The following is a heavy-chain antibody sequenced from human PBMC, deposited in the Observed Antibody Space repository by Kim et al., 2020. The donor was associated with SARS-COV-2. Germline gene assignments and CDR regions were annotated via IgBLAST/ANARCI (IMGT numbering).Heavy chain of an antibody. Sequence: SETLSLTCAASGGSFSSSKWWSWLRQAPGKGLEWIGEISLSGSTNYNPSLKSRVTISIDKSKNQLSLRLDSVAAADTAVYYCARGSGYDGFTPYAMDVWG. V-gene: IGHV4-4*02. CDR1: GGSFSSSKW. D-gene: IGHD5-18*01. J-gene: IGHJ6*01. CDR2: ISLSGST. CDR3: ARGSGYDGFTPYAMDV.